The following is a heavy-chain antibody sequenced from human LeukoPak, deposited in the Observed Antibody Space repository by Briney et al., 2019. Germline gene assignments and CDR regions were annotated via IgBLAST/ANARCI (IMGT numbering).Heavy chain of an antibody. CDR1: GFTFSSYS. V-gene: IGHV3-21*01. CDR2: ISGSSTYI. CDR3: ARIYDYSTFDY. Sequence: PGGSLRLSCAASGFTFSSYSMNWVRQAPGKGLEWVSSISGSSTYIYYADSAKGRFTISRDNAKNSLYLQVNSLRAEDTAVYYCARIYDYSTFDYWGQGTLVTVSS. D-gene: IGHD5-12*01. J-gene: IGHJ4*02.